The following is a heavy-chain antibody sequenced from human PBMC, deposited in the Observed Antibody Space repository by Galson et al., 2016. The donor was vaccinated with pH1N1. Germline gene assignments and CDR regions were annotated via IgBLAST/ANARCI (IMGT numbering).Heavy chain of an antibody. CDR1: GYTFRSYH. J-gene: IGHJ4*02. CDR3: ARYNVTARYFDY. V-gene: IGHV1-46*03. D-gene: IGHD5-18*01. Sequence: SVKVSCKASGYTFRSYHIHWVRQAAGQGLEWMGMINPSGGGATYAQKFQGRVTMTRVTSTSTVYMQFFRLTSEDTAVFFCARYNVTARYFDYWGQGTLVTVSS. CDR2: INPSGGGA.